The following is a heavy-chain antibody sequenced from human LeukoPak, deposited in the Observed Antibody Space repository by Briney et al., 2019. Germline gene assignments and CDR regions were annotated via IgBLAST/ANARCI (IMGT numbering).Heavy chain of an antibody. V-gene: IGHV4-39*01. J-gene: IGHJ3*02. CDR3: ARHDYGDYVRYAFDI. CDR1: GGSISSSGYY. CDR2: IYYSGST. D-gene: IGHD4-17*01. Sequence: SETLSLTCTVSGGSISSSGYYWGWIRQPPGKGLEWIGSIYYSGSTYYNPSLKSRVTISVDTSKNHFSLKLSSVTAADTAVYYCARHDYGDYVRYAFDIWGQGTMVTVSS.